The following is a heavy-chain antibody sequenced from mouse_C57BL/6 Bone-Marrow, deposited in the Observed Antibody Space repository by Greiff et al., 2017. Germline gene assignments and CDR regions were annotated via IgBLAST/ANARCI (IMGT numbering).Heavy chain of an antibody. Sequence: VQLQQSGAELVRPGASVKLSCTASGFNIKDDYMHWVKQRPEQGLEWLGWIDPENGDTESASKFQGKATITADTSSNTAYLQLSSLTSEDTAVYYCTNYYGSGYYFDYWGQGTTLTDSS. CDR1: GFNIKDDY. J-gene: IGHJ2*01. D-gene: IGHD1-1*01. CDR2: IDPENGDT. CDR3: TNYYGSGYYFDY. V-gene: IGHV14-4*01.